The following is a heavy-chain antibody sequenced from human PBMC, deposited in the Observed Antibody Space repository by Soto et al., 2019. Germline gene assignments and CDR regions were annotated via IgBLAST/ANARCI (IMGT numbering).Heavy chain of an antibody. CDR2: IIPIFGTA. Sequence: SVKVSCKASGGTFSSYAISWVRQAPGQGLEWMGGIIPIFGTANYAQKFQGRVTVTADESTSTAYMELSSLRSEDTAVYYCARGGSRDGYIFDYWGQGTLVTVSS. D-gene: IGHD5-12*01. CDR3: ARGGSRDGYIFDY. J-gene: IGHJ4*02. CDR1: GGTFSSYA. V-gene: IGHV1-69*13.